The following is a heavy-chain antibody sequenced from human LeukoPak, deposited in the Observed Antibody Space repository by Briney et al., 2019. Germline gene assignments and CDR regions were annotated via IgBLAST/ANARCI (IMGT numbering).Heavy chain of an antibody. Sequence: GGSLRLSCAASGFTVSSNYMSWVRQAPGKGLEWVSVIYSGGSTYYADSVKGRLTISRDNSKNTVYLQMNSLRAEETAVYYCARDGAADGISWSYGMDVWGQGTTVSVSS. J-gene: IGHJ6*02. V-gene: IGHV3-66*01. CDR2: IYSGGST. CDR3: ARDGAADGISWSYGMDV. CDR1: GFTVSSNY. D-gene: IGHD6-13*01.